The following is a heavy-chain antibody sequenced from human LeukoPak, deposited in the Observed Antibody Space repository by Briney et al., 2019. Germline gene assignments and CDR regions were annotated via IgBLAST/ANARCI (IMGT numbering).Heavy chain of an antibody. V-gene: IGHV3-7*01. D-gene: IGHD4/OR15-4a*01. Sequence: GGSLRLSCAASGFTFSIYWMSWVRQAPGKGLEWVANIKQDGSEKYYVDSVKGRLTISRDNAKNSLYLQMNSLRAEDTAVYYCARGRALTWGQGTMVTVSS. CDR3: ARGRALT. CDR2: IKQDGSEK. J-gene: IGHJ3*01. CDR1: GFTFSIYW.